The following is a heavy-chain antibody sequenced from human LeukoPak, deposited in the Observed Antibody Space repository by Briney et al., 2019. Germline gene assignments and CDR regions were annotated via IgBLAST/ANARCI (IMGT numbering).Heavy chain of an antibody. V-gene: IGHV3-23*01. CDR3: AKGGIAVVVAATQSIY. CDR2: ISGSGGST. J-gene: IGHJ4*02. D-gene: IGHD2-15*01. CDR1: GFTFSSYA. Sequence: GGSLRLSCAASGFTFSSYAMSWVRQAPGKGLEGVSAISGSGGSTYYADSGEGRFTISRDKSKNTLDLEMNNLEDEDTAVYYCAKGGIAVVVAATQSIYGGPGNLVTVSS.